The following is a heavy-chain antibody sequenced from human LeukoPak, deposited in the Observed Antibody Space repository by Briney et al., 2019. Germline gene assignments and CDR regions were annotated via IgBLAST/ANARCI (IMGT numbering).Heavy chain of an antibody. CDR1: GFTFDDYA. J-gene: IGHJ4*02. Sequence: GGSLRLSCAASGFTFDDYAMQWVRQAPGKGLEWVSGISWNSGSIGYADSVKGRFTISRDNAKNSLYLQMNSLRAEDTALYYCAKDNSYDSSGYPDYWGQGTLVTVSS. V-gene: IGHV3-9*01. CDR2: ISWNSGSI. CDR3: AKDNSYDSSGYPDY. D-gene: IGHD3-22*01.